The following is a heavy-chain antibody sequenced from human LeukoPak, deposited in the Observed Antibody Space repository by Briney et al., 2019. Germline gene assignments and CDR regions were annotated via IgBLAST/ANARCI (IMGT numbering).Heavy chain of an antibody. J-gene: IGHJ4*02. Sequence: GRSLRLSCTASGFTFSTYGMHWVRQAPGKGLEWVAVIWYDGSNKYYADSVKGRFTISRDNSKNTLYPQMNSLRADDTAVYYCAKGRGYNYAPFDYWGQGIVVTVSS. CDR2: IWYDGSNK. V-gene: IGHV3-33*06. D-gene: IGHD5-18*01. CDR1: GFTFSTYG. CDR3: AKGRGYNYAPFDY.